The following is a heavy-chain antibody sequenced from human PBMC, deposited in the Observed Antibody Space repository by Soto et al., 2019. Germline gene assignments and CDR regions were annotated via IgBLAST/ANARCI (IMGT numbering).Heavy chain of an antibody. J-gene: IGHJ6*03. CDR2: INSDRSST. CDR3: ARIITMVRGVPNYYYMDV. Sequence: EVQLVESGGGLVQPGGSLRLSCAASGFTFSSYWMHWVRQAPGKGLVWVSRINSDRSSTSYADSVKGRFTISRDNTKNTLYLQMNSLRAEDTTVYYCARIITMVRGVPNYYYMDVWGKGTTVTVSS. V-gene: IGHV3-74*01. CDR1: GFTFSSYW. D-gene: IGHD3-10*01.